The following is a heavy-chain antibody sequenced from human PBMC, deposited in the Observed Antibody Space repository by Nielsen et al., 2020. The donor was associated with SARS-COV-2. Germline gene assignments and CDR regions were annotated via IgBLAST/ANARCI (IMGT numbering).Heavy chain of an antibody. CDR2: IHSIGST. Sequence: SETLSLTCTVSGDSIRSGGFYWTWIRQLPGKGLEWIGYIHSIGSTNYNPSLKSRVTISADTSKNQFSLRLTSVSAADAAVYYCATVGSGWYKFFDYWCQGALVTVSS. CDR1: GDSIRSGGFY. V-gene: IGHV4-61*08. J-gene: IGHJ4*02. CDR3: ATVGSGWYKFFDY. D-gene: IGHD6-19*01.